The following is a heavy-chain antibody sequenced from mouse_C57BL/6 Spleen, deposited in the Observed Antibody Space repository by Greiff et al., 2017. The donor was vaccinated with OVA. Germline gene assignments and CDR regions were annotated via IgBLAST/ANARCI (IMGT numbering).Heavy chain of an antibody. CDR1: GYTFTDYN. V-gene: IGHV1-18*01. J-gene: IGHJ3*01. CDR2: INPNNGGT. Sequence: VHVKQSGPELVKPGASVKIPCKASGYTFTDYNMDWVKQSHGKSLEWIGDINPNNGGTIYNQKFKGKATLTVDKSSSTAYMELRSLTSEDTAVYYCARSGAWFAYWGQGTLVTVSA. D-gene: IGHD4-1*01. CDR3: ARSGAWFAY.